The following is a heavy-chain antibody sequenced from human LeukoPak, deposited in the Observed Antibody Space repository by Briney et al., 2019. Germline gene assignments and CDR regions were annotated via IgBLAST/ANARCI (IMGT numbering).Heavy chain of an antibody. V-gene: IGHV4-61*01. Sequence: SETLSLTCTVSGGSVSSGTYHWSWIRQPPGKGLEWIGYMSYSGSTNYNPSLKSRVTISVDTSKNQFSLKLSSVTAADTAVYYCARSGRWLQWSYWGQGTVVNVSA. D-gene: IGHD5-24*01. J-gene: IGHJ4*02. CDR1: GGSVSSGTYH. CDR3: ARSGRWLQWSY. CDR2: MSYSGST.